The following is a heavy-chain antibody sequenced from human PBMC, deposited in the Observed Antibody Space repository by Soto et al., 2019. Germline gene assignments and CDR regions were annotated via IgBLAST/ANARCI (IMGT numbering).Heavy chain of an antibody. CDR2: IYWNDDK. J-gene: IGHJ3*02. Sequence: SGPTLGNPTQTLTLPCTFSGFSLSTSGVGVGWIRQPPGKALEWLALIYWNDDKRYSPSLKSRLTITKDTSKNQVVLTMTNMDPVDTATYYCASGSGNPDAFDIWGQGTMVTVSS. D-gene: IGHD3-10*01. V-gene: IGHV2-5*01. CDR1: GFSLSTSGVG. CDR3: ASGSGNPDAFDI.